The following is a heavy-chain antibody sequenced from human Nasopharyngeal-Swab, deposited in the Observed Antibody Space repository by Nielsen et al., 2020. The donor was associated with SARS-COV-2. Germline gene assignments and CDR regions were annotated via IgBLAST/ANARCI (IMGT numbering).Heavy chain of an antibody. Sequence: ASVKVPCKASGYTFTGYYMHWVRQAPGQGLEWMGRINPNSGGTNYAQKFQGRVTMTRDTSISTAYMELSRLRSDDTAVYYCARHGEQQLDRNWFDPWGQGTLVTVSS. J-gene: IGHJ5*02. CDR1: GYTFTGYY. V-gene: IGHV1-2*06. CDR2: INPNSGGT. CDR3: ARHGEQQLDRNWFDP. D-gene: IGHD6-13*01.